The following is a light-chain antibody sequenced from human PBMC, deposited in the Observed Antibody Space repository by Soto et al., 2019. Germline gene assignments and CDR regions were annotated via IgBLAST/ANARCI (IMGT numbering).Light chain of an antibody. CDR2: KAS. J-gene: IGKJ1*01. Sequence: DSQRRQSNYRQSVVLGERVDLAGRASQSISVWLAWYQQKAGKAPNLLIYKASRLESGVPSRFIGSGTETEFTVIMCRLQRGASATNYRQQDNRYSRTFGQGTKVDIK. V-gene: IGKV1-5*03. CDR1: QSISVW. CDR3: QQDNRYSRT.